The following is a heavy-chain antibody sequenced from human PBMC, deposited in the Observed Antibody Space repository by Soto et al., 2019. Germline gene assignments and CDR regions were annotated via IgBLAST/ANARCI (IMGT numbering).Heavy chain of an antibody. V-gene: IGHV3-66*01. CDR1: GFTVSSNY. D-gene: IGHD3-10*01. J-gene: IGHJ6*03. CDR3: ARGLSRGSGAYRYYYYYMDV. CDR2: IYSGGST. Sequence: GGSLRLSCAASGFTVSSNYMSWVRQAPGKGLEWVSVIYSGGSTYYAESVKGRFTKSRDNSKNTLYLQMNSLRAEETAVYYCARGLSRGSGAYRYYYYYMDVWGKGTTVTVSS.